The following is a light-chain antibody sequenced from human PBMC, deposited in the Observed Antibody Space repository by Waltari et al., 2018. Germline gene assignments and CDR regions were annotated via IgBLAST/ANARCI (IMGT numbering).Light chain of an antibody. CDR3: QQYDNLRYLLT. J-gene: IGKJ4*01. CDR2: DAS. CDR1: QYISNY. Sequence: DIQMTQSPSSLSASVGDRVTITCQASQYISNYLNWYQQKPGKAPKLLIYDASNLETGVPSRFSGSGSGTDFTFTISSLQPEDIATYYCQQYDNLRYLLTFGGGTKVEIK. V-gene: IGKV1-33*01.